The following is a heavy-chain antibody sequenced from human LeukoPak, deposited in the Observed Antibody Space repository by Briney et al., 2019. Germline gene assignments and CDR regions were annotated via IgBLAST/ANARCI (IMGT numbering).Heavy chain of an antibody. CDR1: GFSLTSYE. J-gene: IGHJ4*02. CDR2: FSSGGNAE. V-gene: IGHV3-48*03. D-gene: IGHD2-8*01. CDR3: ARNTVNGPFVISLDY. Sequence: GGSLRLSCAASGFSLTSYEMNWVRQTPGRGLEWVSHFSSGGNAEYYADSVRGRFSMSRDNAKNSLYLEMNSLRAEDTAVYYCARNTVNGPFVISLDYWGQGALVTVSS.